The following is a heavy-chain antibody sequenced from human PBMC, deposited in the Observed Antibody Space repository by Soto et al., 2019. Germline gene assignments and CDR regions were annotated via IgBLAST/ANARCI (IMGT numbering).Heavy chain of an antibody. CDR1: GGTFSSYA. CDR3: AREKILDSSGEHFDY. V-gene: IGHV1-69*13. CDR2: TIPIFGTA. Sequence: ASVKVACKACGGTFSSYAISWVRQAPGQGLEWMGGTIPIFGTANYAQKFQGRVTITADESTSTAYMELSSLRSEDTAVYYCAREKILDSSGEHFDYWGQGTLVTVSS. D-gene: IGHD3-22*01. J-gene: IGHJ4*02.